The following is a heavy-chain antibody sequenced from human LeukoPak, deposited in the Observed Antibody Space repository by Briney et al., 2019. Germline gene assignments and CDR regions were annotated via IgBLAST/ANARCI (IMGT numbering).Heavy chain of an antibody. Sequence: PGGSLRLSCAASGFTVSSNYMSWVRQAPGKGLEWVSIIYSGGSTYYADSVKGRFTISRDNSKNTLYLQMNSLRAEDTAVYYCARGDDYSNFFGFWGQGTLVTVSS. CDR1: GFTVSSNY. CDR3: ARGDDYSNFFGF. J-gene: IGHJ4*02. V-gene: IGHV3-53*01. CDR2: IYSGGST. D-gene: IGHD4-11*01.